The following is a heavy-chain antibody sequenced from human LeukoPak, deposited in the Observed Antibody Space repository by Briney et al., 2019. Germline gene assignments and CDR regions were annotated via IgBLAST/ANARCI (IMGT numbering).Heavy chain of an antibody. CDR3: ASPGYSSSWYSFNY. CDR1: GFTFSNYA. CDR2: ISYNGSSK. V-gene: IGHV3-30-3*01. J-gene: IGHJ4*02. D-gene: IGHD6-13*01. Sequence: GRSLRLSCAASGFTFSNYAMHWVRQAPGKGLEWVAVISYNGSSKYYADSVKGRFTVSRDNAKNSLYLQMNSLRAEDTAVYYCASPGYSSSWYSFNYWGQGTLVTVSS.